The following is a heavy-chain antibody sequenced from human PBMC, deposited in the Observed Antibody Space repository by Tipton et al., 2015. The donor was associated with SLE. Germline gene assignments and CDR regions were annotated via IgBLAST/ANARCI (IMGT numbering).Heavy chain of an antibody. CDR3: ARDPYGSGSYYSYWYFDL. J-gene: IGHJ2*01. D-gene: IGHD3-10*01. V-gene: IGHV3-11*04. CDR1: GFTFSDYS. CDR2: ISSSGSTI. Sequence: SLRLSCAASGFTFSDYSMSWIRQAPGKGLEWVSYISSSGSTIYYADSVKGRFTISRDNAKNSLYLQMNSLRAEDTAVYYCARDPYGSGSYYSYWYFDLWGRGTLVTVSS.